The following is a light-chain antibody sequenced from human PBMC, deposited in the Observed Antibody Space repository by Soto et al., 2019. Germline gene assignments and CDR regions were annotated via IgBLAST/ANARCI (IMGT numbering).Light chain of an antibody. CDR3: CSYAGSYTFV. V-gene: IGLV2-11*01. CDR2: NVN. CDR1: SSDVGGYDY. Sequence: QSVLTQPRSVSGSPGQSVTISCTGTSSDVGGYDYVSWYQQHPGKAPKLIIHNVNKRPSGVPDRFSGSKSVNTASLTISGLQAADEADYYCCSYAGSYTFVFGSGTKGTLL. J-gene: IGLJ1*01.